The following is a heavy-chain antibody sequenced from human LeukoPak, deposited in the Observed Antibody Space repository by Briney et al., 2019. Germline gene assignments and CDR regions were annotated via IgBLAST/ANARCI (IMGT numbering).Heavy chain of an antibody. CDR1: AYTFTGYY. Sequence: GASVKVSCKASAYTFTGYYMHWVRQAPGQGLKWMGWINPNSGGTNYAQKFQGRVTMTRDTSINTAYMELSTLRSDDTAVYYCARSSGWSLFDYWGQGTLVTVSS. J-gene: IGHJ4*02. D-gene: IGHD6-19*01. CDR3: ARSSGWSLFDY. V-gene: IGHV1-2*02. CDR2: INPNSGGT.